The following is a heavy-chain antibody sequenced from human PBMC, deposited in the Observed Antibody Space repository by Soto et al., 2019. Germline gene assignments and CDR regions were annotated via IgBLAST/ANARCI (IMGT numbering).Heavy chain of an antibody. V-gene: IGHV4-30-2*01. CDR2: IYHSGST. Sequence: SETLSLTCAVSGGSISSGGYSWSWTRQPPGKGLEWIGYIYHSGSTYYNPSLKSRVTISVDRSKNQFSLKLSSVTAADTAVYYCRRSSRYSTDVWGQGITVTVS. CDR1: GGSISSGGYS. J-gene: IGHJ6*02. D-gene: IGHD6-19*01. CDR3: RRSSRYSTDV.